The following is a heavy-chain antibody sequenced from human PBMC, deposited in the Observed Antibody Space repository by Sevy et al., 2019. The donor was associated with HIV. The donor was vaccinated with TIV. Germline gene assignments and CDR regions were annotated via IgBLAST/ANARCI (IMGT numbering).Heavy chain of an antibody. CDR1: GDSISSSSYY. V-gene: IGHV4-39*01. CDR3: ARHVGAAVDWFDP. CDR2: IYYSGNT. J-gene: IGHJ5*02. D-gene: IGHD2-21*02. Sequence: TLSLTCTLSGDSISSSSYYWGWIRQPPGKGLEWIGKIYYSGNTYYSPSLKSRVTISVDTSKNQFSLRLNSVTAADTAVYYCARHVGAAVDWFDPWGQGTLVTVSS.